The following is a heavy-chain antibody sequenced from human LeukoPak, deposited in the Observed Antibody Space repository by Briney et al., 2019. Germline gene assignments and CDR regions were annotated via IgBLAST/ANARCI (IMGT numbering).Heavy chain of an antibody. J-gene: IGHJ4*02. V-gene: IGHV4-4*07. CDR3: ARDLDTVTTGGFDH. CDR1: AGSISRYS. CDR2: IYASGNT. Sequence: SETLSLTCIVSAGSISRYSWSWVRQAAGKGLEWIGRIYASGNTNYNSSLKSRITMSVDTLKNQFSLKLTSLTAADTAVYYCARDLDTVTTGGFDHWGQGTLVTVSS. D-gene: IGHD4-17*01.